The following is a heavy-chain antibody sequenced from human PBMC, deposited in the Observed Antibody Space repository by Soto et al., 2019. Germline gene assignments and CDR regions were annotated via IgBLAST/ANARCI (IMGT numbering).Heavy chain of an antibody. CDR2: IVVGSGHT. CDR3: AAQCARYCGSSGFYSFDN. J-gene: IGHJ3*02. CDR1: GFTFTSSA. D-gene: IGHD3-22*01. Sequence: PVKVSCKASGFTFTSSAVQWARQARGQRLEWIGWIVVGSGHTNNAQKFQERVTITRDMSTSTAYMELSSLRSQDTAVHSSAAQCARYCGSSGFYSFDNWGQGTMVAVSS. V-gene: IGHV1-58*01.